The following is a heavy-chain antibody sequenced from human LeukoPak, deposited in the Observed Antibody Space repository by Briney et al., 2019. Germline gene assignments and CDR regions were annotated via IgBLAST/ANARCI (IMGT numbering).Heavy chain of an antibody. CDR3: AKLVVDMIVVVVTPYYYYYMDV. CDR1: GFTFSNYG. J-gene: IGHJ6*03. Sequence: GGSLRLSCAASGFTFSNYGMHWVRQAPGKGLEWVTFIRYDGSNKSYADSVKGRFTISRDNSKNTLYLQMNSLRADDTALYYCAKLVVDMIVVVVTPYYYYYMDVWGKGTTVTVSS. CDR2: IRYDGSNK. D-gene: IGHD3-22*01. V-gene: IGHV3-30*02.